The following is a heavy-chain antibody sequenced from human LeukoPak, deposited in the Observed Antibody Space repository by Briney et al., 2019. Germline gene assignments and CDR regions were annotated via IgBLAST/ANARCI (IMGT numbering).Heavy chain of an antibody. CDR3: ARGSRPTFSSSWYFDY. D-gene: IGHD6-13*01. CDR1: GFTVSSNY. J-gene: IGHJ4*02. CDR2: IYSGGST. V-gene: IGHV3-53*01. Sequence: GGSLRLSCAASGFTVSSNYMSWVRQAPGKGLEWVSVIYSGGSTYYADSVKGRFTIYRDNSKNTLYLQMNSLRAEDTAVYYCARGSRPTFSSSWYFDYWGQGTLVTVSS.